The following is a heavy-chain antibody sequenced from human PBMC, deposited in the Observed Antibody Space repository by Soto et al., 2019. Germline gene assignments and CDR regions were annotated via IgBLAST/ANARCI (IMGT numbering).Heavy chain of an antibody. J-gene: IGHJ4*02. V-gene: IGHV3-53*01. Sequence: PGGSLRLSCAASGFTVSSNYMSWVRQAPGKGLEWVSVIYSGGSTYYADSVKGRFTISRDNSKNTLYLQMNSLRAEDTAVYYCARGHRDGYKNYFDYWGQGTLVTVSS. CDR1: GFTVSSNY. CDR3: ARGHRDGYKNYFDY. D-gene: IGHD5-12*01. CDR2: IYSGGST.